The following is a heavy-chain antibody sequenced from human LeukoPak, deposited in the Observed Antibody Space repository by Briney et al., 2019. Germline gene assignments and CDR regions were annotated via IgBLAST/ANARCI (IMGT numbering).Heavy chain of an antibody. CDR3: AKSTVIVVVTAFDY. Sequence: AGGSLRLSCAASGFTFSSYAMSWFRQAPGKGLEWVSAISGSGGSTYYADSVKGRFTISRDNSKNTLYLQMNSLRAEDTAVYYCAKSTVIVVVTAFDYWGQGTLVTVSS. V-gene: IGHV3-23*01. CDR1: GFTFSSYA. CDR2: ISGSGGST. D-gene: IGHD3-22*01. J-gene: IGHJ4*02.